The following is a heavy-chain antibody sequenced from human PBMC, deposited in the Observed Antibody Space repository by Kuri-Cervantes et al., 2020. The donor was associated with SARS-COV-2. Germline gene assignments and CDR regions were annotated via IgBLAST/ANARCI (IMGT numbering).Heavy chain of an antibody. V-gene: IGHV3-11*04. Sequence: GGSLRLSCAASGFTFSDYYMSWIRQAPGKGLEWVSYISSSGSTIYYADSVKGRFTISRDNAKNSLYLLMNTLRAEDTAVYYCATTGYSGGWYNFDYWGQGTLVTVSS. CDR3: ATTGYSGGWYNFDY. CDR2: ISSSGSTI. D-gene: IGHD6-19*01. CDR1: GFTFSDYY. J-gene: IGHJ4*02.